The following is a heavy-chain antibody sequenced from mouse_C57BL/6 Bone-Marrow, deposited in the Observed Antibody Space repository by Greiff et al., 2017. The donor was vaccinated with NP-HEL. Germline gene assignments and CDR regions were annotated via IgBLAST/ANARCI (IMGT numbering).Heavy chain of an antibody. J-gene: IGHJ3*01. D-gene: IGHD1-1*01. V-gene: IGHV1-81*01. CDR2: IYPRSGNT. CDR1: GYTFTSYG. CDR3: SREGIYYGPFAY. Sequence: QVQLQQSGAELARPGASVKLSCKASGYTFTSYGISWVKQRTGQGLEWIGEIYPRSGNTYYTEKFKGKATLTADKSSSTAYMELRSLTSEDSAVYFCSREGIYYGPFAYWGQGTLVTVSA.